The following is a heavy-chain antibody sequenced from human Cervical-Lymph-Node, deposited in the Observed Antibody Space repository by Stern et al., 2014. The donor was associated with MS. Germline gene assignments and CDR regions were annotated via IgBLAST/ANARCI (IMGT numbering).Heavy chain of an antibody. J-gene: IGHJ5*01. V-gene: IGHV3-72*01. CDR2: SRSKPNSYTT. CDR3: ARDAGTFWFDS. CDR1: GFTFSDYY. D-gene: IGHD3-16*01. Sequence: DQLVQSGGGLVQPGGSLRLSCAASGFTFSDYYMDWIRQAPGKGLEWVGRSRSKPNSYTTEYGASVKGRFTISRDESNNSLYLQMKSLKTEDTAVYYCARDAGTFWFDSWGQGALVIVSS.